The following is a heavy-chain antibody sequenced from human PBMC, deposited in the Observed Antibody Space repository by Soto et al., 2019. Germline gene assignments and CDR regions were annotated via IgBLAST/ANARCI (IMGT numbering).Heavy chain of an antibody. CDR3: ARDANPPDFWSGPSFDY. CDR2: IIPIFGTA. D-gene: IGHD3-3*01. CDR1: GGTFSSYA. Sequence: SVKVSCKASGGTFSSYAISWVRQAPGQGLEWMGGIIPIFGTANYAQKFQGRVTITADESTSTAYMELSSLRSEDTAVYYCARDANPPDFWSGPSFDYWGQGTLVTVSS. J-gene: IGHJ4*02. V-gene: IGHV1-69*13.